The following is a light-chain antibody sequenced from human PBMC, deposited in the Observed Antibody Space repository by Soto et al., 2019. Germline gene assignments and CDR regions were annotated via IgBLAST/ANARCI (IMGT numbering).Light chain of an antibody. V-gene: IGLV1-40*01. Sequence: QSVLTQPPSVSGAPGQRVTISCTGSSSNIGAGYDVHWYQQLPGTAPKLLIYGNSNRPSGVPDRFSGSKSGTSASLAITGLQAEAEADYYCQSYDSSLSGSYVVFGGGTKLTVL. CDR3: QSYDSSLSGSYVV. CDR2: GNS. CDR1: SSNIGAGYD. J-gene: IGLJ2*01.